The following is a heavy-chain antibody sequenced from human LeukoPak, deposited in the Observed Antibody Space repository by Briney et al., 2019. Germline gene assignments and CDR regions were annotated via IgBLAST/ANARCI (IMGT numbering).Heavy chain of an antibody. CDR1: GFTFTSSA. J-gene: IGHJ4*02. V-gene: IGHV1-58*02. CDR2: IVVGSGNT. D-gene: IGHD3-3*01. CDR3: AATEEYYDFWSGYRQPDY. Sequence: SVKVSCKASGFTFTSSAMQWVRQARGQRLEWIGWIVVGSGNTNYAQKFQERVAITRDMSTSTAYMELSSLRSEDTAVYYCAATEEYYDFWSGYRQPDYWGQGTLVTVSS.